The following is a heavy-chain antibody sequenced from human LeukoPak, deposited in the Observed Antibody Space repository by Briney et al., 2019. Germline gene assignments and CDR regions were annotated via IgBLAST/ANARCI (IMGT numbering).Heavy chain of an antibody. CDR2: FNREDDEP. CDR3: ATLDSYYYNSGRPLIPD. CDR1: GYTLTGFS. V-gene: IGHV1-24*01. Sequence: ASLKVSCNITGYTLTGFSMHWVRQAPGKGLEWMGGFNREDDEPIYAPHFRGRVTVTEDTSTDTAYMELSSLRSEDTAVYYCATLDSYYYNSGRPLIPDWGQGTLVTVSS. D-gene: IGHD3-22*01. J-gene: IGHJ4*02.